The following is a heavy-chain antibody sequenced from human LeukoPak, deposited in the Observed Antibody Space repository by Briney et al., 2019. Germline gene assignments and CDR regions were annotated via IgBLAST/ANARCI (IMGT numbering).Heavy chain of an antibody. D-gene: IGHD6-13*01. CDR2: FDPEDGET. CDR3: ALFTAAGQDY. Sequence: ASVKVSCKASGYTLTELSMHWVRQAPGKGLEWMGGFDPEDGETIYAQKFQGRVTMTEDTPTDTAYMELSSLRSEDTAVYYCALFTAAGQDYWGQGTLVTVSS. J-gene: IGHJ4*02. V-gene: IGHV1-24*01. CDR1: GYTLTELS.